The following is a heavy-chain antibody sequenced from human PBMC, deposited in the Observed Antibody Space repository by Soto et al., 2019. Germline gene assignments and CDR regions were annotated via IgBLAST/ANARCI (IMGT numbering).Heavy chain of an antibody. V-gene: IGHV4-59*08. J-gene: IGHJ5*02. CDR1: GGSISSYY. Sequence: SETLSLTCTVSGGSISSYYWSWIRQPPGKGLEWIGYIYYSGSTNYNPSLKSRVTISVDTSKNQFSLKLSSVTAADTAVYYCSGYYDSSGYSDWFDPWGQGTLVTVSS. CDR3: SGYYDSSGYSDWFDP. D-gene: IGHD3-22*01. CDR2: IYYSGST.